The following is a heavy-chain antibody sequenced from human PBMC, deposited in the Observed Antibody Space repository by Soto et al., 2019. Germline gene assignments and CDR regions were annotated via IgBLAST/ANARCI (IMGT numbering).Heavy chain of an antibody. Sequence: EVQLLESGGGLVQPGGSLSLSCAASGFTFSSYAMSWVRQTPGKGLEWVAGISGSGGATYYADSVKGRFTISRDNSKNPRYLQMNSLRAEDTAVYYCARDIALQNYYYYGMDVWGQGTTVTVSS. CDR2: ISGSGGAT. V-gene: IGHV3-23*01. CDR3: ARDIALQNYYYYGMDV. D-gene: IGHD6-13*01. CDR1: GFTFSSYA. J-gene: IGHJ6*02.